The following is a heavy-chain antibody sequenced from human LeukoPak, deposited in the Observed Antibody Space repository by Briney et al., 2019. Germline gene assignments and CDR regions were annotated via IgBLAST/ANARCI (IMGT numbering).Heavy chain of an antibody. J-gene: IGHJ1*01. D-gene: IGHD3-22*01. CDR3: ARVRDYYDSRGYYFEYFDH. Sequence: GGSLRLSCAASGFSFDDYAMHWVRQAPGKGLEWVSVLYSGGSTNYADSVKGRFTISRDNSKNTLYLQMNSLRAEDTAVYYCARVRDYYDSRGYYFEYFDHWGQGTLVTVSS. V-gene: IGHV3-53*01. CDR2: LYSGGST. CDR1: GFSFDDYA.